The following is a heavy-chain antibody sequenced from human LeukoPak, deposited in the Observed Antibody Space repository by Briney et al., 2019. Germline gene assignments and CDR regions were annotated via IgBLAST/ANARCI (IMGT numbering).Heavy chain of an antibody. CDR1: GSTFTGYY. CDR3: ARDDGYNYV. Sequence: SVKLSCKASGSTFTGYYMHWVREAPGQGLGWRGLINLNSGGTNYAQKFPGRVSMTSDTSITTAYMELPRLSSDDTALTSCARDDGYNYVWGQGTLVTVSS. CDR2: INLNSGGT. V-gene: IGHV1-2*02. D-gene: IGHD5-24*01. J-gene: IGHJ4*02.